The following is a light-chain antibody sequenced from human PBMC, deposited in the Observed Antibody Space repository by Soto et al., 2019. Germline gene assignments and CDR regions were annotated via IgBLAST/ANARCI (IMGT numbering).Light chain of an antibody. J-gene: IGLJ3*02. CDR1: SSNIGAGYD. V-gene: IGLV1-40*01. CDR3: QSYDSSLSVWV. CDR2: GNN. Sequence: QSVLTQPPSVSGAPGQRVTISCTGSSSNIGAGYDVHWYLQLPGTAPKLLIYGNNNRPSGVPDRFSGSRSGTSASLAITGLQAEDEADYYCQSYDSSLSVWVFGGGTKLTVL.